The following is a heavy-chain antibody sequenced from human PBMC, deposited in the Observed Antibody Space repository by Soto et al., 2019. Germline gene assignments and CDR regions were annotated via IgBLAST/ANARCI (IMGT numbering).Heavy chain of an antibody. V-gene: IGHV4-4*02. CDR1: GGSFTSNNW. CDR2: IYRTGST. CDR3: ASRDPGTSVDY. Sequence: SETLSLTCAVSGGSFTSNNWWTWVRQPPGQGLEWIGEIYRTGSTNYNPSLKSRVTISLDKSENQFSLKVTSLTASDTAVYYCASRDPGTSVDYWGKGTLVTVSS. D-gene: IGHD1-7*01. J-gene: IGHJ4*02.